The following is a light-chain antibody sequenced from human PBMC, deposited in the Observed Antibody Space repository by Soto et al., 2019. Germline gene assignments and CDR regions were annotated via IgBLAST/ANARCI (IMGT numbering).Light chain of an antibody. V-gene: IGKV4-1*01. CDR1: QSILDRSKNKYY. Sequence: DIVMTQSPDSLAVSLGERATFNCKSSQSILDRSKNKYYLAWYQQKSGQPPKLLIYWASLREPGVPDRFTGSGSGTDLTLTISSLQAEDVAVYYCQQYFTSPWTFGQGTKVDIK. CDR2: WAS. CDR3: QQYFTSPWT. J-gene: IGKJ1*01.